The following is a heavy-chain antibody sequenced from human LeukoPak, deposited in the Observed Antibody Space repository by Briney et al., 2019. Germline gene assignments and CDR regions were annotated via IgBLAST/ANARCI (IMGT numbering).Heavy chain of an antibody. J-gene: IGHJ4*02. D-gene: IGHD6-13*01. CDR2: IYSGGST. Sequence: GGSLRLSCAASGFTVSSDYMSWVRQAPGKGLEWVSVIYSGGSTYYADSVKGRFSISRDNSKNTLYLQMNSLRAEDTAVYYCARYGRGSSWYFDYWGQGTLVTVSS. V-gene: IGHV3-53*01. CDR3: ARYGRGSSWYFDY. CDR1: GFTVSSDY.